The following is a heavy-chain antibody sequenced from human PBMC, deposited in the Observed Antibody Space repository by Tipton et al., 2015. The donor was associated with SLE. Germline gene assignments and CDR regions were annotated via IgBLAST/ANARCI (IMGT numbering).Heavy chain of an antibody. CDR2: TYYTGST. Sequence: TLSLTCTVSGGSISSHYWTWIRQPPGRRLEWIGYTYYTGSTNYSPSLTSRVTISVDTSKNQFSLKLTSVTAADTAVYYCARERPSGWYFDLWGRGTLVTVSS. D-gene: IGHD3-10*01. J-gene: IGHJ2*01. CDR3: ARERPSGWYFDL. CDR1: GGSISSHY. V-gene: IGHV4-59*11.